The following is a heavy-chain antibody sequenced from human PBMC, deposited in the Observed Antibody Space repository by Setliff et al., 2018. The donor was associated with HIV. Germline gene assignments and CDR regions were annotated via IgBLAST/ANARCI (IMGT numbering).Heavy chain of an antibody. CDR3: AWGMTAIPEY. J-gene: IGHJ4*02. D-gene: IGHD2-21*02. CDR1: GGSFSGYF. CDR2: ISHSGST. V-gene: IGHV4-34*01. Sequence: SETLSLTCAVYGGSFSGYFCIWVRQPPGEGLEWSGEISHSGSTNYNPSLESRVTISLDTSNKQFSLHLSSVTAADTAVYYCAWGMTAIPEYWGQGTLVTVSS.